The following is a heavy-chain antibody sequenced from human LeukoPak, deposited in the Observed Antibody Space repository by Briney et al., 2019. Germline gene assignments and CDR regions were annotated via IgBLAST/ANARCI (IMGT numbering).Heavy chain of an antibody. D-gene: IGHD6-19*01. CDR3: ATIAVAGIVAFDI. J-gene: IGHJ3*02. Sequence: GGSLRLSCAASGFTFSSYAMSWVRQAPGEGLEWVSAISGSGGSTYYADSVKGRFTISRDNSKNTLYLQMNSLRAEDTAVYYCATIAVAGIVAFDIWGQGTMVTVSS. V-gene: IGHV3-23*01. CDR2: ISGSGGST. CDR1: GFTFSSYA.